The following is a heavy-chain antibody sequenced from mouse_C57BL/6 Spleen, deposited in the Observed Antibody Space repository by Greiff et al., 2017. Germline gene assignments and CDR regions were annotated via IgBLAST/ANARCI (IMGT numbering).Heavy chain of an antibody. J-gene: IGHJ3*01. CDR2: IDPEDGDT. CDR1: GFNFKDYY. V-gene: IGHV14-1*01. Sequence: VQLQQPGAELVRPGASVKLSCTASGFNFKDYYMHWVKQRPEQGLEWIGRIDPEDGDTEYAPKFQGKATMTADTSSNTAYLQLSSLTSEDTAVYYCTTRYYSNSYAYWGQGTLVTVSA. D-gene: IGHD2-5*01. CDR3: TTRYYSNSYAY.